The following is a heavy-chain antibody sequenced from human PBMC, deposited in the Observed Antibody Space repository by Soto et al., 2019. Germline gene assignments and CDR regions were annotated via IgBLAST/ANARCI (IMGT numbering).Heavy chain of an antibody. V-gene: IGHV3-7*05. CDR3: ARVGPDYTAAAGVYYYYGMDV. CDR1: GFTFSSYW. CDR2: IKPDGSEK. J-gene: IGHJ6*02. Sequence: GGSLRLSCVASGFTFSSYWMNWVRQAPGKGLEWVANIKPDGSEKWYVDSVKGRFTISRDNAKNSLYLQMNSLRAEDTALYYCARVGPDYTAAAGVYYYYGMDVWGQGTTVTVSS. D-gene: IGHD6-13*01.